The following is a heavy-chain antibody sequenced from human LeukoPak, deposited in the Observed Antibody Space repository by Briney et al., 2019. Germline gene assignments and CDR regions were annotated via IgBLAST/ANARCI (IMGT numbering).Heavy chain of an antibody. V-gene: IGHV3-7*03. CDR2: INQDGSEK. Sequence: EPGGSLRLSCAASGFTFRSYWMTWVRQAPGKGLEWVANINQDGSEKYYVDSVKGRFTISRDNPINSLYLQMTSLRAEDTAVYYCASQGPRSHYNMFDPPADYWGQGTLVTVSS. D-gene: IGHD3-9*01. CDR1: GFTFRSYW. J-gene: IGHJ4*02. CDR3: ASQGPRSHYNMFDPPADY.